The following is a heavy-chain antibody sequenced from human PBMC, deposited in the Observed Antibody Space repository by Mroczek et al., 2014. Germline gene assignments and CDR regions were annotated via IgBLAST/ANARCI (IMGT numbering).Heavy chain of an antibody. CDR1: GFTFSSYS. CDR2: ISSSSSYI. Sequence: EVQLVETGGGLVKPGGSLRLSCAASGFTFSSYSMNWVRQAPGKGLEWVSSISSSSSYIYYADSVKGRFTISRDNAKNSLYLQMNSLRAEDTAVYYCARDQEGRWLQLTERLDGFDYWGQGTLVTVSS. D-gene: IGHD5-24*01. CDR3: ARDQEGRWLQLTERLDGFDY. V-gene: IGHV3-21*01. J-gene: IGHJ4*02.